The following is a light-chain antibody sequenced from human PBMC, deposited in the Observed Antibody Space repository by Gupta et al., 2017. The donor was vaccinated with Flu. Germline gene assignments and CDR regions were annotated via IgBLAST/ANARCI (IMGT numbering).Light chain of an antibody. J-gene: IGLJ3*02. Sequence: SSPLTPPPSLSVSPGQTARITCPGDALPKQYPFWYQQKPGQAPVLVIYKGNERTSGIPERFSGSTSGTTVTLTISGVQAEDEADYYCQSADSSSTTWVFGGGTKLTVL. CDR3: QSADSSSTTWV. V-gene: IGLV3-25*03. CDR1: ALPKQY. CDR2: KGN.